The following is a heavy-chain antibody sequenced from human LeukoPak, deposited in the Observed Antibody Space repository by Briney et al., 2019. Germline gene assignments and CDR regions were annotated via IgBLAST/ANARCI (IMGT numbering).Heavy chain of an antibody. CDR3: TRTFGYYYFYMDV. J-gene: IGHJ6*03. CDR2: IRTEAYDGAT. Sequence: SGGSLRLSCAASGFTFGGYAMSWVRQAPGKGLEWVGFIRTEAYDGATDYGASVKGRFTISRDDSKNIAYLQMNSLNTEDTAVYYCTRTFGYYYFYMDVWGKGTTVIVSS. CDR1: GFTFGGYA. D-gene: IGHD3-16*01. V-gene: IGHV3-49*04.